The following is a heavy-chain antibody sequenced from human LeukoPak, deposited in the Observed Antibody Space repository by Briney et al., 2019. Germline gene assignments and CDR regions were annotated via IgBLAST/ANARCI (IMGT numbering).Heavy chain of an antibody. D-gene: IGHD3-22*01. V-gene: IGHV5-51*01. J-gene: IGHJ3*02. CDR1: GYSFTSYW. Sequence: GESLKISCKGSGYSFTSYWIGWVRQMPGKGLEWMGIIYPGDSDTRYSPSFQGQVTISADKSISTAYPQWSSLKASDTAMYYCARGPTDSSAVDAFDIWGQGTMVTVSS. CDR3: ARGPTDSSAVDAFDI. CDR2: IYPGDSDT.